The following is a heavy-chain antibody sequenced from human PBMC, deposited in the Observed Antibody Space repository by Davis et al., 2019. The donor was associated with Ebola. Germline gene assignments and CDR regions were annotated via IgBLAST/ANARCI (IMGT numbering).Heavy chain of an antibody. V-gene: IGHV3-11*06. CDR1: GFTFSVYY. Sequence: GGSLRLSCAASGFTFSVYYMSWIPQAPGKGPEWVSSISSSASYKTYADSVKGQFTISRDDAKKSLYLQMDSLRDEDTAVYYCAQQLGDYGGNALRYWGQGTLVTVSS. D-gene: IGHD4-23*01. CDR2: ISSSASYK. J-gene: IGHJ4*02. CDR3: AQQLGDYGGNALRY.